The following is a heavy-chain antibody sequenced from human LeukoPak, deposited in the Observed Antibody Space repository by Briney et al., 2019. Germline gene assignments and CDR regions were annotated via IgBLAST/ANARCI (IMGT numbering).Heavy chain of an antibody. Sequence: PSETLSLTCTVSNDSISSSINYWGWLRQPPGKGLEWIGTIYHSGSACYNPSLKSRVTISVSTSKNQFSLRLTSVTATDSAVYYCARSVAVAGTFEYWGQGTPVTVSS. D-gene: IGHD6-19*01. V-gene: IGHV4-39*01. CDR1: NDSISSSINY. J-gene: IGHJ4*02. CDR3: ARSVAVAGTFEY. CDR2: IYHSGSA.